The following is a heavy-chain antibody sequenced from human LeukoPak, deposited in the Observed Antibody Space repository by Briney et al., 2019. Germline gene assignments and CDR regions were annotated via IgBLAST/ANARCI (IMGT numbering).Heavy chain of an antibody. D-gene: IGHD5-12*01. J-gene: IGHJ4*02. Sequence: PETLSLSCTVSGGSISSSDYYWAWIRQTPGKGLEWIGNIYNSGTTYYSPSLKSRITMSNNTTNNRFSLKLTSVTAADTAAFYCGTRGTWIGPVDYWGEGALVTVSS. V-gene: IGHV4-39*02. CDR2: IYNSGTT. CDR1: GGSISSSDYY. CDR3: GTRGTWIGPVDY.